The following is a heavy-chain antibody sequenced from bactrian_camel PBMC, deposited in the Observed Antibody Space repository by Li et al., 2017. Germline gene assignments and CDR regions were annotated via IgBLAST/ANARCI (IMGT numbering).Heavy chain of an antibody. CDR1: GFTFSTFS. CDR2: TGGTT. CDR3: VRTDDY. Sequence: HVQLVESGGDSVQTGGSLRLSCAASGFTFSTFSAYWVRQAPGKGLEWVSSTGGTTSYTDSVKGRFTFSSDNAKHTVYLQMNSLKPDDTAVYYCVRTDDYWGQGTQVTVS. V-gene: IGHV3S26*01. J-gene: IGHJ4*01.